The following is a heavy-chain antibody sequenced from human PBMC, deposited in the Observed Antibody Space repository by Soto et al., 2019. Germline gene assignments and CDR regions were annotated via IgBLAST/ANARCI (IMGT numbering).Heavy chain of an antibody. V-gene: IGHV4-59*01. CDR1: GGSIGSYH. CDR3: ARDRRAAGTNYYYGMDV. D-gene: IGHD6-13*01. J-gene: IGHJ6*02. Sequence: SETLSLTCTVSGGSIGSYHWSWVRQPPGKGLEWIASVYYTGTTNYNPSLGSRVTISIDAPGNRFSMEITSVTAADTAMYYCARDRRAAGTNYYYGMDVWGQGTTVTVSS. CDR2: VYYTGTT.